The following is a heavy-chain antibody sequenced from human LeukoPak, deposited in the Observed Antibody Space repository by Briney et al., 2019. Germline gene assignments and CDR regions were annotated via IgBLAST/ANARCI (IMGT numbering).Heavy chain of an antibody. J-gene: IGHJ4*02. D-gene: IGHD5-18*01. CDR2: IYHSGST. CDR3: ARFSGYTYGYCMDY. Sequence: PSETLSLTCTVSGYSISSGYYWGWIRQPPGKGLEWIGSIYHSGSTYYNPSLKSRVTISVDTSKNQFSLKLSSVTAADTAVYYCARFSGYTYGYCMDYGGKGPLVTFSS. V-gene: IGHV4-38-2*02. CDR1: GYSISSGYY.